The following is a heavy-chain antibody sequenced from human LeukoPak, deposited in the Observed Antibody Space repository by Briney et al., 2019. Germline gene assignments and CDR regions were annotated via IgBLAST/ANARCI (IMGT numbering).Heavy chain of an antibody. CDR3: ARDHPNRYYDSSDRFDP. CDR1: GYTFTSYG. Sequence: GASVKVSCKASGYTFTSYGISWVRQAPGQGLEWMGWISAYNGNTNYAQKLQGRVTMTTDTSTSTAYMELRSLRSDHTAVYYCARDHPNRYYDSSDRFDPWGQGTLVTVSS. D-gene: IGHD3-22*01. V-gene: IGHV1-18*01. J-gene: IGHJ5*02. CDR2: ISAYNGNT.